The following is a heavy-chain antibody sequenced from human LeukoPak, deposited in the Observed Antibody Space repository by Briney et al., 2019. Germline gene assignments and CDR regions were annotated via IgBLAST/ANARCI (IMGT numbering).Heavy chain of an antibody. CDR3: AELKTTSSYACVDY. V-gene: IGHV3-23*05. D-gene: IGHD2/OR15-2a*01. J-gene: IGHJ4*02. Sequence: GGSLRLSCAVSGFTFSNYAMSWVRQAPGKGLEWVSVISGSTNNTYYSDSVKGRFTVSRDNSKNTLYLQMNSLRAEDTAIYYCAELKTTSSYACVDYWGQGTLVTVSS. CDR1: GFTFSNYA. CDR2: ISGSTNNT.